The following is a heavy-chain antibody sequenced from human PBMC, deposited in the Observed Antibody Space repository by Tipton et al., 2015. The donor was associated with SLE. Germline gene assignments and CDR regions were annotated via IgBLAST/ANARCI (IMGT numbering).Heavy chain of an antibody. V-gene: IGHV4-59*01. Sequence: TLSLTCTVSGGSISSYFWSWIRQPPGKGLEWLGYIYYSGSTDYSPPLKSRVTISVDASKNQFSLKLNSVTAADTAVYYCARGLINYFDCWGQGTLVTVSS. D-gene: IGHD3-10*01. CDR1: GGSISSYF. CDR2: IYYSGST. CDR3: ARGLINYFDC. J-gene: IGHJ4*02.